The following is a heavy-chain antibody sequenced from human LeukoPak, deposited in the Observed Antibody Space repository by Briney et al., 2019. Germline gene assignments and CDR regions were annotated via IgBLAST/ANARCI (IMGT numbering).Heavy chain of an antibody. J-gene: IGHJ6*02. CDR3: ARDRAPTGIRFTGGAYGMDV. CDR1: GFTFSSYS. D-gene: IGHD3-3*01. V-gene: IGHV3-21*01. CDR2: ISSSSSYI. Sequence: GRSLRLSCAASGFTFSSYSMNWVRQAPGKGLEWVSSISSSSSYIYYADSVKGRFTISRDNAKNSLYLQMNSLRAEDTAVYYCARDRAPTGIRFTGGAYGMDVWGQGTTVTVSS.